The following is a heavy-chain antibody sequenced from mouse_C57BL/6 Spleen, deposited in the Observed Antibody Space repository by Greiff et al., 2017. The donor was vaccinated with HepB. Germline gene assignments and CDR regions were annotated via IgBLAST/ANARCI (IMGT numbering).Heavy chain of an antibody. CDR2: ISYDGSN. V-gene: IGHV3-6*01. CDR3: ARDRGGYDGYLFAY. CDR1: GYSITSGYY. D-gene: IGHD2-3*01. Sequence: EVQLKESGPGLVKPSQTLSLTCSVTGYSITSGYYWNWIRQFPGNKLEWMGYISYDGSNNYNPSLKNRISITRDTSKNQFFLKLNSVTTEDTATYYCARDRGGYDGYLFAYWGQGTLVTVSA. J-gene: IGHJ3*01.